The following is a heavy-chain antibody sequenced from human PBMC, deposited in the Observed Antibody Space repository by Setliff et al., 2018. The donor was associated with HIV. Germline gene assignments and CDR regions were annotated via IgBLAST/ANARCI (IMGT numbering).Heavy chain of an antibody. J-gene: IGHJ1*01. CDR3: ASRGIVVVTMSMPDEFFVH. Sequence: SETLSLTCSVSGGSINSDNYYWGWIRQAPGKGLEWIGSIYYSWTTYYNPSLRGRVTISVDRSRNQSSLTLNSVTAADTATYYCASRGIVVVTMSMPDEFFVHWGHGTLVTVSS. CDR1: GGSINSDNYY. D-gene: IGHD2-21*02. V-gene: IGHV4-39*01. CDR2: IYYSWTT.